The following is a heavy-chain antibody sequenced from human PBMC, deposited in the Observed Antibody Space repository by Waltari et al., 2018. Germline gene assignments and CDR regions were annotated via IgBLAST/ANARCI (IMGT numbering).Heavy chain of an antibody. CDR3: ARDAGSGSQSLDY. Sequence: QVQLVESGGGVVQPGRSLRLSCAASGFTFSSYGMHWVRQAPGKGLGWVAVIWYDGSNKYYADSVKGRFTISRDNSKNTLYLQMNSLRAEDTAVYYCARDAGSGSQSLDYWGQGTLVTVSS. D-gene: IGHD3-10*01. CDR1: GFTFSSYG. V-gene: IGHV3-33*01. CDR2: IWYDGSNK. J-gene: IGHJ4*02.